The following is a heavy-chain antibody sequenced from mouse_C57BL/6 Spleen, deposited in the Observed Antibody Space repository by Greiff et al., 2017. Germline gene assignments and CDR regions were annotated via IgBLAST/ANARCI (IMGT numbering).Heavy chain of an antibody. CDR1: GYTFTGYW. CDR2: ILPGSGST. Sequence: QVQLQQSGAELMKPGASVKLSCKATGYTFTGYWIEWVKQRPGHGLEWIGEILPGSGSTNYNEKFKGKATLTADTSSNTAYMQLSSLTTEDSAIYYCARNEGLRRGYAMDYWGQGTSVTVSS. V-gene: IGHV1-9*01. CDR3: ARNEGLRRGYAMDY. J-gene: IGHJ4*01. D-gene: IGHD2-4*01.